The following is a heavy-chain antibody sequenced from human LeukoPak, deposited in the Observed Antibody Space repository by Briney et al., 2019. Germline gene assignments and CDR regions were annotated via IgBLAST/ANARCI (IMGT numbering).Heavy chain of an antibody. CDR3: ARARPGRTSDWNWFDP. J-gene: IGHJ5*02. CDR1: GYTFTGYY. CDR2: INPSGGST. D-gene: IGHD2-2*01. Sequence: ASVKVSCKASGYTFTGYYIHWVRQAPGQGLEWMGIINPSGGSTSYAQKFQGRVTMTRDMSTSTVYMELSSLRSEDTAVYYCARARPGRTSDWNWFDPWGQGTLVTVSS. V-gene: IGHV1-46*01.